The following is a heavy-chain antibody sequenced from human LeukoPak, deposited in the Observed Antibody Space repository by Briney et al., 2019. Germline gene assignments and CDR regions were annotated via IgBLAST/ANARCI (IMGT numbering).Heavy chain of an antibody. CDR3: ARGSSKYVFGYYMDV. CDR1: GYTFTGHY. V-gene: IGHV1-2*02. Sequence: ASGTVSCKASGYTFTGHYIHWVRQAPGQGREWVGWVNAKSGGTNYAQKFLDRVTMTTAMSISTAYMELIRLRSRDTAVYFCARGSSKYVFGYYMDVWGKGISIIVSS. CDR2: VNAKSGGT. D-gene: IGHD4-11*01. J-gene: IGHJ6*03.